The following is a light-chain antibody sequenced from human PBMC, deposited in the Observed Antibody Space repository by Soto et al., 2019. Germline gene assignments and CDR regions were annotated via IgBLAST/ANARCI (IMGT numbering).Light chain of an antibody. J-gene: IGKJ4*01. Sequence: DIHMTQSPSSVSASVGDRVTITCRASQGISSYLAWYQQKPGKAPKLLIYTASNLQSGVPSRFSGSGSGTDFTLSISSPQPEDFATYYCQQANTFPLTFGGGTKVE. CDR1: QGISSY. CDR2: TAS. V-gene: IGKV1-12*01. CDR3: QQANTFPLT.